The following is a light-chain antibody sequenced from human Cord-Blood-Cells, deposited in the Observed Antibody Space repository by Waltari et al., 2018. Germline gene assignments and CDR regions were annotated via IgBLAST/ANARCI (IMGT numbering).Light chain of an antibody. CDR3: SSYTSSSTLV. V-gene: IGLV2-14*01. Sequence: QSALTQPASVSGSPGQSITISCSGTSSHLGGYNYVSWYQQHQGKAPKLMICDVSNRPSGVSNRFSGSKSGNTASLTISGLQAEDEADYYCSSYTSSSTLVFGGGTKLTVL. CDR1: SSHLGGYNY. J-gene: IGLJ3*02. CDR2: DVS.